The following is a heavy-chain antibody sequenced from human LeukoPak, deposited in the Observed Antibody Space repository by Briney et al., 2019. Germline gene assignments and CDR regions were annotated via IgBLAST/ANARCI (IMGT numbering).Heavy chain of an antibody. V-gene: IGHV4-4*07. Sequence: SETLSLTCTVSGGSISSYYWSWIRQPPGKGLEWIGRIYTSGSTNYNPSLKSRVTMSVDTSKNQFSLKLSSVTAADTAVYYCARVFYTGGYYYYYYYMDVWGKGTTVTVSS. CDR1: GGSISSYY. D-gene: IGHD2-8*02. CDR2: IYTSGST. J-gene: IGHJ6*03. CDR3: ARVFYTGGYYYYYYYMDV.